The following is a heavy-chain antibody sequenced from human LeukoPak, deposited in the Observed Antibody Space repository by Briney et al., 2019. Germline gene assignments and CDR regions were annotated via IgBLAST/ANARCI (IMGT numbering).Heavy chain of an antibody. J-gene: IGHJ6*03. D-gene: IGHD6-13*01. CDR1: GYSFTSYW. CDR2: IYPGDSDT. CDR3: ARHGDSSSWEKYYYYYYMDV. Sequence: GESLKISCKGSGYSFTSYWIGWVRQMPGKGLEWMGIIYPGDSDTRYSPSFQGQVTISADKSISTAYLQWSSLKASDTAMYYCARHGDSSSWEKYYYYYYMDVWGKGTTVTVSS. V-gene: IGHV5-51*01.